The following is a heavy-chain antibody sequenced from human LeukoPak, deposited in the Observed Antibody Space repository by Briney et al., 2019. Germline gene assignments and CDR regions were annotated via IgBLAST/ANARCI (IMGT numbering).Heavy chain of an antibody. J-gene: IGHJ6*01. V-gene: IGHV4-59*01. CDR1: GGSIGGSY. D-gene: IGHD1-7*01. CDR2: IYYSGIT. Sequence: PSETLSLTCTVSGGSIGGSYWSWIRQPPGKGLEWMGYIYYSGITNYNPSLKSRVSISLDASKNEFSLKLYSVTAADTAVYYCARAGTTPTGGVYYYYGLDVWGQGTTVTVSS. CDR3: ARAGTTPTGGVYYYYGLDV.